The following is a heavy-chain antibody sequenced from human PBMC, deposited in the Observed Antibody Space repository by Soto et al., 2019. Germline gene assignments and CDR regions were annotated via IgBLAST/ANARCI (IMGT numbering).Heavy chain of an antibody. CDR1: GGSFSAYY. Sequence: SETLSLTCAVYGGSFSAYYWSWIRQPPGKGLEWIGAINQSGSTNYNPSLRSRVTISVDTSKNHFSLNLTSVTAADTAVYYCAEFKNHYYYGLDVWGQGTTVTVSS. CDR2: INQSGST. J-gene: IGHJ6*02. V-gene: IGHV4-34*01. CDR3: AEFKNHYYYGLDV.